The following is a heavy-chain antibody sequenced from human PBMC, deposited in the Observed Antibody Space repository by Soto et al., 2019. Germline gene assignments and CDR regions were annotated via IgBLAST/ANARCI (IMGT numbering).Heavy chain of an antibody. D-gene: IGHD2-2*01. CDR1: GFTFSSYA. Sequence: GGSLRLSCAASGFTFSSYAMSWVRQAPGKGLEWVSAISGSGGSTYYADSVKGRFTISRDNSKNTLYLQMNSLRAEDTAVYYCASVTIVVVPAAMRVDAFDIWGQGTMVTVSS. J-gene: IGHJ3*02. CDR2: ISGSGGST. V-gene: IGHV3-23*01. CDR3: ASVTIVVVPAAMRVDAFDI.